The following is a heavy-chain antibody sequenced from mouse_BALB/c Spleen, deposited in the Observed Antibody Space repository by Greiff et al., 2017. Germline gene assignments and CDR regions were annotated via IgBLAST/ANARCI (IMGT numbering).Heavy chain of an antibody. D-gene: IGHD2-10*02. Sequence: QVHVKQPGAELVRPGASVTLSCKASGYTFTDYEMHWVKQTPVHGLEWIGAIDPETGGTAYNQKFKGKATLTADKSSSTAYMELRSLTSEESAVYCCTRRYGNDYAMDYWGQGTSVTVSA. V-gene: IGHV1-15*01. J-gene: IGHJ4*01. CDR3: TRRYGNDYAMDY. CDR1: GYTFTDYE. CDR2: IDPETGGT.